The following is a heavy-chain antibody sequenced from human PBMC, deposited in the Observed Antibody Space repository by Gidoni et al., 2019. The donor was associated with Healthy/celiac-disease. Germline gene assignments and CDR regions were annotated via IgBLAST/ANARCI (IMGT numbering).Heavy chain of an antibody. V-gene: IGHV4-59*01. J-gene: IGHJ1*01. CDR1: AGSISSYY. Sequence: QVHLQESGPGLVKPSETLSLPCTVSAGSISSYYWSWIRQPPGKGLEWIGYIYYSGSTNYNPSLKSRVTISVDTSKNQFSLKLSSVTAADTAVYYCARDEGINSIAPLPQHWGQGTLVTVSS. D-gene: IGHD6-6*01. CDR3: ARDEGINSIAPLPQH. CDR2: IYYSGST.